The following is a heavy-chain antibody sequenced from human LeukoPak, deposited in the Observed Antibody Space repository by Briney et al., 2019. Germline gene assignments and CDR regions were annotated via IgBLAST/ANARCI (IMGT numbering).Heavy chain of an antibody. CDR1: GGSISTGGYS. D-gene: IGHD6-6*01. Sequence: SETLSLTCTVSGGSISTGGYSWSWIPQHPRKSPEWSVYTSYTGSTYYTPPLKRRGTISVDTSKNQLSLKLSSVTAADTAVYYCARATNYGSSSWVVWGQGTLVTVSS. V-gene: IGHV4-31*03. CDR2: TSYTGST. J-gene: IGHJ4*02. CDR3: ARATNYGSSSWVV.